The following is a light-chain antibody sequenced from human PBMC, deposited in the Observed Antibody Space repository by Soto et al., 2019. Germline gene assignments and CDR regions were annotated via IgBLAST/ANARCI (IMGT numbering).Light chain of an antibody. CDR1: SGHSNYA. Sequence: QLVLTQTPSASASLGASVKLTCTLSSGHSNYAIAWHQQQPEKGPRYLMRLNSDGSHNKGDGIPDRFSGSSSGAERYLIISSLQSEDEADYYCQTSGTGIVVFGGGTKLTVL. CDR3: QTSGTGIVV. CDR2: LNSDGSH. J-gene: IGLJ3*02. V-gene: IGLV4-69*01.